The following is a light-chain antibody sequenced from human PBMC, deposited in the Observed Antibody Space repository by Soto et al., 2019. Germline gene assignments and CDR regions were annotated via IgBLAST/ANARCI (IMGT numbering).Light chain of an antibody. CDR1: QSISSY. CDR3: QQSYRSPALT. V-gene: IGKV1-39*01. Sequence: DIQMTQSPSSLSASVGDRVTITCRASQSISSYLNWYQQKPGKAPKLLIYAASSLQSGVPSRFSGSGSGTDFTLTISSLQPEDFATYDCQQSYRSPALTFGGGTKVEIK. CDR2: AAS. J-gene: IGKJ4*01.